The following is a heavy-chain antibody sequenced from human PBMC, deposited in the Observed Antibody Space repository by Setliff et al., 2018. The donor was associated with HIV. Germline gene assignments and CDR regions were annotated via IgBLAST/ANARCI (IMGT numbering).Heavy chain of an antibody. D-gene: IGHD3-10*01. V-gene: IGHV4-59*08. CDR3: ARQVDTVVRGVRALAHFDL. Sequence: TLSLTCTVSGGSIRNYYWSWIRQPPGKGLEWIGYIYYSGSTNYNPSLKSRVTMSIDTSKHQFSLKLSSVTAADTAVYYCARQVDTVVRGVRALAHFDLWGRGTLVTVSS. CDR1: GGSIRNYY. CDR2: IYYSGST. J-gene: IGHJ2*01.